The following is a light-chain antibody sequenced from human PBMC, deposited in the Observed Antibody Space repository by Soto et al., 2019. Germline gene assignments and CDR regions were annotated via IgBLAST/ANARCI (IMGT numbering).Light chain of an antibody. J-gene: IGKJ1*01. Sequence: EIVLTQSPATLSLSPGDRATLSCRASQSVSSYLAWYQQKPGQAPRLLIYGASSRPTGIPDRFSGSGSGTDFTLTISRLEPEDFAVYYCQQYGSSPRTFGQGTKVDIK. V-gene: IGKV3-20*01. CDR1: QSVSSY. CDR2: GAS. CDR3: QQYGSSPRT.